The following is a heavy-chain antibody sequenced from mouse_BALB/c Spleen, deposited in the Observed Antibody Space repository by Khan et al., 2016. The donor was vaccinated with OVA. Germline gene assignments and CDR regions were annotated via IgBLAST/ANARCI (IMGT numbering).Heavy chain of an antibody. Sequence: QVQLQQSGAELVRPGASVNLSCKASGYSFTSYWISWVKQRPGQGLEWIGNIYPSDSYTNYNQKFKDKATLTVDKSSTTAFMHLRSPTSEDSAVYYCTSGLRGAMDYWGQGTSVTVSS. CDR3: TSGLRGAMDY. D-gene: IGHD2-4*01. CDR2: IYPSDSYT. V-gene: IGHV1-69*02. J-gene: IGHJ4*01. CDR1: GYSFTSYW.